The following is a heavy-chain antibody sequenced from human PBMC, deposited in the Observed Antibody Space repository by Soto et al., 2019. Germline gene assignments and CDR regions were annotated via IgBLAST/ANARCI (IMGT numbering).Heavy chain of an antibody. CDR2: VSVSGRT. V-gene: IGHV4-4*07. CDR3: ARGMGRYVDL. D-gene: IGHD2-8*01. Sequence: QVQLQESGPGVVKPSETLSLTCTVSGDSISNFYYSWIRQPAVKGLESIGRVSVSGRTNYNPSLLRRVAISLDASNNHFALRLTSVSAADTAVYFCARGMGRYVDLWGRGTLVNVSS. CDR1: GDSISNFY. J-gene: IGHJ2*01.